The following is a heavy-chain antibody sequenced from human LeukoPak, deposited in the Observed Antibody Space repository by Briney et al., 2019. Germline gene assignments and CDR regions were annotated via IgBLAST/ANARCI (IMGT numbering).Heavy chain of an antibody. CDR2: ISSSGSTI. J-gene: IGHJ3*02. Sequence: GGSLRLSCAASGFTFSSYEMNWVRQAPGRGLEWVSYISSSGSTIYYADSVKGRFTISRDNAKNSLYLQMNSLRAEDTAVYYCARALLVRGVSDAFDIWGQGTMVTVSS. CDR1: GFTFSSYE. D-gene: IGHD3-10*01. V-gene: IGHV3-48*03. CDR3: ARALLVRGVSDAFDI.